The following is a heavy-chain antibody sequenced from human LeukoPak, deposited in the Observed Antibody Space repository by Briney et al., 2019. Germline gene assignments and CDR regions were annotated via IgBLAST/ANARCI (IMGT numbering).Heavy chain of an antibody. J-gene: IGHJ3*02. V-gene: IGHV3-30-3*01. D-gene: IGHD1-1*01. Sequence: GRSLRLSCAASGFTFSSYAMHWVRQAPGKGLEWVAVISYDGSNKYYADSVKGRFTISRDNSKNTLYLQMNSLRAEDTAVYYCARGELETDGAFDIWGQGTMVTVSS. CDR1: GFTFSSYA. CDR2: ISYDGSNK. CDR3: ARGELETDGAFDI.